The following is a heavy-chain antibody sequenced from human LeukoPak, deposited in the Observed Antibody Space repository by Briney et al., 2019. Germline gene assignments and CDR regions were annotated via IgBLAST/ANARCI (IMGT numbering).Heavy chain of an antibody. CDR2: IRSKANSYAT. Sequence: GGSLKLSCAASGFTFSFSAVHWVRQASGKGLERVGRIRSKANSYATAYTASVQGRFTISRDDSENTAYLLMNSLKTEDTAVYYCTTETSLYYFDYWGQGTLVTVSS. V-gene: IGHV3-73*01. J-gene: IGHJ4*02. D-gene: IGHD2-2*02. CDR3: TTETSLYYFDY. CDR1: GFTFSFSA.